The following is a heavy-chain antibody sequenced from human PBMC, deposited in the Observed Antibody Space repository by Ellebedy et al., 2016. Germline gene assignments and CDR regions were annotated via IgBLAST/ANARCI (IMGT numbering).Heavy chain of an antibody. J-gene: IGHJ5*02. CDR2: IGAGGTT. CDR1: GFTFRNCD. Sequence: GESLKISXVASGFTFRNCDMYWVRQAPGKGLEWVSVIGAGGTTYYADSVQGRFTISRDNSKNTLYLQMNSLRAEDTAIYYCAKKGPTTTGSRWFAPWGQGTLVTVSS. D-gene: IGHD1-1*01. V-gene: IGHV3-23*01. CDR3: AKKGPTTTGSRWFAP.